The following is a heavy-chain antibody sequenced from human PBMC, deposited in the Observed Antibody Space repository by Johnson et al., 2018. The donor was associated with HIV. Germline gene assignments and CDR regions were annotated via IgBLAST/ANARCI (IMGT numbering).Heavy chain of an antibody. CDR2: IGTAGDT. D-gene: IGHD6-13*01. Sequence: EVQLVESGGGLVQPGGSLRLSCAASGFSFSNYDMHWVRQVTGYGLEWVSGIGTAGDTYYRGSVKGRFTISRENAKNSLYLQMNSLRAGDTAVYYCARRSSSWDAFDIWGQGTMVTVSS. J-gene: IGHJ3*02. V-gene: IGHV3-13*01. CDR1: GFSFSNYD. CDR3: ARRSSSWDAFDI.